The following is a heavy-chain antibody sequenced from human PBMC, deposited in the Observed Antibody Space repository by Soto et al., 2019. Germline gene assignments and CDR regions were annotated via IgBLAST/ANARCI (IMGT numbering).Heavy chain of an antibody. CDR1: GGSISSSSYY. Sequence: QLQLQESGPGLVKPSETLSLTCTVSGGSISSSSYYWGWIRQPPGKGLEWIGSIYYSGSTYYNPSLKSRVTISVDTSKNQFSLKLSSVTAADTAVYYCASVPEVDYYYGMDVWGQGTTVTVSS. CDR3: ASVPEVDYYYGMDV. J-gene: IGHJ6*02. V-gene: IGHV4-39*01. CDR2: IYYSGST. D-gene: IGHD1-26*01.